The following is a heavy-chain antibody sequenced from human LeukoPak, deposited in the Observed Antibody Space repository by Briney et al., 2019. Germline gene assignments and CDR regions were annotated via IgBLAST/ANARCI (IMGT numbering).Heavy chain of an antibody. V-gene: IGHV4-59*08. CDR3: ARYSYGLNYYYYYGMDV. CDR2: IYYSGST. D-gene: IGHD5-18*01. Sequence: PSETLSLTCTVSGGSISSYYWSWIRQTPGKGLEWIGDIYYSGSTNYNPSLKSRVTISVDTSKNQFSLKLSSVTAADTAVYYCARYSYGLNYYYYYGMDVWGQGTTVTVSS. J-gene: IGHJ6*02. CDR1: GGSISSYY.